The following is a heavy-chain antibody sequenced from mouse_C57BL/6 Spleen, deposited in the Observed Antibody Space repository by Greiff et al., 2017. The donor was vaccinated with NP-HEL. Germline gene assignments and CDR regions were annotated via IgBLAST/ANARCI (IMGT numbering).Heavy chain of an antibody. V-gene: IGHV3-6*01. Sequence: DVKLQESGPGLVKPSQSLSLTCSVTGYSITSGYYWNWIRQFPGNKLEWMGYISYDGSNNYNPSLKNRISITRDTSKNQFFLKLNSVTTEDTATYYCASDPPDYAMDYWGQGTSVTVSS. CDR1: GYSITSGYY. CDR3: ASDPPDYAMDY. CDR2: ISYDGSN. J-gene: IGHJ4*01.